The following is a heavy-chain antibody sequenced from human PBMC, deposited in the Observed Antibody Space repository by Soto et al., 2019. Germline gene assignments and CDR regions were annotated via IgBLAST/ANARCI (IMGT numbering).Heavy chain of an antibody. D-gene: IGHD6-6*01. J-gene: IGHJ6*02. CDR2: IIPIFGTA. V-gene: IGHV1-69*13. CDR1: GGTFSSYA. Sequence: VKVSCKASGGTFSSYAISWVRQAPGQGLEWMGGIIPIFGTANYAQKFQGRVTITADESTSTAYMELSSLRSEDTAVYYCARTGIAARPVGMDVWGQGTTVTVSS. CDR3: ARTGIAARPVGMDV.